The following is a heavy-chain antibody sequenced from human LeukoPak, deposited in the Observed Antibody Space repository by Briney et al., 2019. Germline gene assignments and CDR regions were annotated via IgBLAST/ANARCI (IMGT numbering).Heavy chain of an antibody. D-gene: IGHD3-22*01. CDR1: GVSISAGNYY. CDR2: IYTTGGTSGST. J-gene: IGHJ5*02. Sequence: SETLSLTRTVSGVSISAGNYYWSWIRQPAGKGLEYIGRIYTTGGTSGSTYYNPSLKSRVTISVDTSKNQFSLKLSSVTAADTAVYYCAWGDSSGYPFDPWGQGTLVTVSS. V-gene: IGHV4-61*02. CDR3: AWGDSSGYPFDP.